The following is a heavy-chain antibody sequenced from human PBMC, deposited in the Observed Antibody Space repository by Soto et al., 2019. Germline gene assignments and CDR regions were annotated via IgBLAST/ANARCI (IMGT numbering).Heavy chain of an antibody. J-gene: IGHJ6*02. CDR1: GYRSTSYW. Sequence: GESLKIPCKGSGYRSTSYWIGWVRQMPGKGLEWMGIIYPGDSDTRYSPSFQGQVTISADKFISTAYLQWSSLKASDSAMYYCARGTNYGMDVWCQGTTVTGS. CDR3: ARGTNYGMDV. CDR2: IYPGDSDT. V-gene: IGHV5-51*01.